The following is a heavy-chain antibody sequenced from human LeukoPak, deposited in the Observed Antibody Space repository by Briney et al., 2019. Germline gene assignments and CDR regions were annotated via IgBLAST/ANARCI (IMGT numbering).Heavy chain of an antibody. D-gene: IGHD6-13*01. CDR2: IYTSGST. J-gene: IGHJ3*02. Sequence: PSETLSLTCTVSGGSISSYYWSWIRQPAGKGLEWIGRIYTSGSTNYNPSLKSRVTMSVDTSKNQFSLKLSSVTAADTAVYYCARDYSSSPSRTSDAFDIWGQGTMVTVSS. CDR3: ARDYSSSPSRTSDAFDI. CDR1: GGSISSYY. V-gene: IGHV4-4*07.